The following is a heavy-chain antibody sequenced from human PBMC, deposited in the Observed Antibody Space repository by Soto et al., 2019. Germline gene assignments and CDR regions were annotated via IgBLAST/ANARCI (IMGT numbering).Heavy chain of an antibody. CDR3: ARGPSGDKVDY. CDR2: IYSGVST. J-gene: IGHJ4*02. Sequence: QVQLQESGPGLVKPSQTLSLTCTVSGGSISNGYYSWSWIRQSPEKGLEWIGHIYSGVSTYSNPSLNGRLTISIDTAKNHFSLSLSSVTAADTAVYSCARGPSGDKVDYWGQGTLVTVSS. CDR1: GGSISNGYYS. V-gene: IGHV4-30-4*01. D-gene: IGHD7-27*01.